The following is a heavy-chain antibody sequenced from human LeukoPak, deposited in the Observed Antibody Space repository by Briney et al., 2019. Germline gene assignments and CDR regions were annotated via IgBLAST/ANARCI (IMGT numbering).Heavy chain of an antibody. CDR2: INTNTGNP. CDR3: ARGDYYGSFDP. V-gene: IGHV7-4-1*02. CDR1: GYTFTGHY. J-gene: IGHJ5*02. Sequence: ASVKVSCKASGYTFTGHYMHWVRQAPGQGLEWMGWINTNTGNPTYAQGFTGRFVFSLDTSVSTAYLQISSLKAEDTAVYYCARGDYYGSFDPWGQGTLVTVSS. D-gene: IGHD3-10*01.